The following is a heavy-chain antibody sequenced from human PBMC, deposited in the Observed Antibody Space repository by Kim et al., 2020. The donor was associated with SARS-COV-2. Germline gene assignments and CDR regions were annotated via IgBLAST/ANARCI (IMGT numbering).Heavy chain of an antibody. Sequence: GGSLRLSCVASGFTFSSYEMNWVRQAPGKGLEWVSYISSSDNSVYYADSVKGRFTISRDNARNSVYLQMNGLRAEDTAVYYCATGSTFWGQGTLVTVSS. CDR1: GFTFSSYE. V-gene: IGHV3-48*03. CDR3: ATGSTF. CDR2: ISSSDNSV. J-gene: IGHJ4*02. D-gene: IGHD2-2*01.